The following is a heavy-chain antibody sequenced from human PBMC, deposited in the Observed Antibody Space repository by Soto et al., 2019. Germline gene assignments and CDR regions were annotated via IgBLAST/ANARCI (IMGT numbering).Heavy chain of an antibody. V-gene: IGHV3-11*06. Sequence: QVQLVESGGGLVKPGGSLRLSCAASGFTFSDYFMAWIRQAPGKGLEWIAYISRNSRYTNFADSVRGRFTISRDNAKNSLYLQMNDLSAEDTAVYYCATNYQEPSDDAFDVWVQGTMVTVSS. J-gene: IGHJ3*01. D-gene: IGHD2-2*01. CDR1: GFTFSDYF. CDR3: ATNYQEPSDDAFDV. CDR2: ISRNSRYT.